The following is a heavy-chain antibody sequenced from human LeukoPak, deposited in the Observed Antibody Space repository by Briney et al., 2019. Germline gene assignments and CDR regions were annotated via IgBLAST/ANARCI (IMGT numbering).Heavy chain of an antibody. CDR2: IYSGGST. V-gene: IGHV3-66*02. CDR3: AKDVRVLAAAADY. Sequence: GGSLRLSCAASGFTVSSNYMSWVRQAPGKGLEWVSVIYSGGSTYYADSVKGRFTISRDNSKNTLYLQMNSLRAEDTAVYYCAKDVRVLAAAADYWGQGTLVTVSS. J-gene: IGHJ4*02. D-gene: IGHD6-13*01. CDR1: GFTVSSNY.